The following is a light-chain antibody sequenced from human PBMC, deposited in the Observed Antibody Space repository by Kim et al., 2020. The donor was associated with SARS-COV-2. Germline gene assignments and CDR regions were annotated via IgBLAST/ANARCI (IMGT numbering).Light chain of an antibody. CDR2: AAS. CDR1: QGISSY. J-gene: IGKJ1*01. Sequence: AIRITQSPSSLSASTGDRVTITCRASQGISSYLAWYQQKPGKAPKLLIYAASTLQSGVPSRFSGSGSGTDFTLTISCLQSEDFATCYCQQYYSYPWTFGQGTKVDIK. V-gene: IGKV1-8*01. CDR3: QQYYSYPWT.